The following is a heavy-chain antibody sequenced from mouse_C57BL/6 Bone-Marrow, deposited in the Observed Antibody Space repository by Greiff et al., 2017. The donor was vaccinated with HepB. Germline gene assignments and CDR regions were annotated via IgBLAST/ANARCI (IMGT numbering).Heavy chain of an antibody. Sequence: QVQLQQPGAELVKPGASVKMSCKASGYTFTSYWITWVKQRPGQGLEWIGDIYPGSGSTNYNEKFKSKATLTVDTSSSTAYMQLSSLTSEDSAVYYCAREYDYDGGFAYWGQGTLVTVSA. J-gene: IGHJ3*01. CDR2: IYPGSGST. V-gene: IGHV1-55*01. D-gene: IGHD2-4*01. CDR1: GYTFTSYW. CDR3: AREYDYDGGFAY.